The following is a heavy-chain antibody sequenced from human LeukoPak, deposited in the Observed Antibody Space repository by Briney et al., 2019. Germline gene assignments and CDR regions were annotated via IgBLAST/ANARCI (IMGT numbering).Heavy chain of an antibody. CDR1: GGSISSYY. CDR3: ARLSRGPWHSDL. J-gene: IGHJ2*01. D-gene: IGHD3-10*01. Sequence: SETLSLTCTVSGGSISSYYWSWIRQPPGKGLEWIGYIYYSGSTNYNPSLKSRVTISVDTSKNQFSLKLSSVTAADTAVYYCARLSRGPWHSDLWGRGTLVTVSS. CDR2: IYYSGST. V-gene: IGHV4-59*01.